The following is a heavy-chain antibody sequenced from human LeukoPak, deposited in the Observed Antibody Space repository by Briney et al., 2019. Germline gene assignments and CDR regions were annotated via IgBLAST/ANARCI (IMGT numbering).Heavy chain of an antibody. J-gene: IGHJ3*02. CDR2: IYSGGST. Sequence: GGSLRLSCAASGFTVSSNYMSWVRQAPGKGLEWVSVIYSGGSTYYADSVKGRFTISRDNSKNTLYLQMNSLRAEDTAVYYCARGRDGYKTDAFDIWGQGTMVTVSS. V-gene: IGHV3-66*01. CDR3: ARGRDGYKTDAFDI. CDR1: GFTVSSNY. D-gene: IGHD5-24*01.